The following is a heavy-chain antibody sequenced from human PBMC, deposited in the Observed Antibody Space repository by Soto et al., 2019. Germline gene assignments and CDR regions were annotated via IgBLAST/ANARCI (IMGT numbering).Heavy chain of an antibody. CDR1: GFTLSSRW. Sequence: EVQLVESGGGLVQPGGSLRLSCAVSGFTLSSRWMHWVRQAPGKGLVWVSRIKTDGTSTSYADSVKGRFTISRDNANNTLYLQMNSLRAEDTGMYYCARDQDTYGQAVFDSWGQGTLVTVSS. CDR3: ARDQDTYGQAVFDS. V-gene: IGHV3-74*01. CDR2: IKTDGTST. D-gene: IGHD2-15*01. J-gene: IGHJ4*02.